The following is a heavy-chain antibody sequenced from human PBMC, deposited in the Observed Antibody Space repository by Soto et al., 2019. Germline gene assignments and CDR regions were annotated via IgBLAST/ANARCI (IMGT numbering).Heavy chain of an antibody. CDR2: ISSSSTI. Sequence: GGSLRLSCAASGFTFSSYSMNWVRQAPGKGLEWVSYISSSSTIYYADSVKGRFTISRDNAKNSLYLQMNSLRDEDTAVYYCARERPTTEYYDFWSGYYYNGMDVWGQGTTVTVSS. D-gene: IGHD3-3*01. CDR3: ARERPTTEYYDFWSGYYYNGMDV. J-gene: IGHJ6*02. CDR1: GFTFSSYS. V-gene: IGHV3-48*02.